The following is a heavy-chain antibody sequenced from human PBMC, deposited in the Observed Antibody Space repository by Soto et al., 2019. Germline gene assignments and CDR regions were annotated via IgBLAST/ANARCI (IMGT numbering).Heavy chain of an antibody. CDR2: IYYSGST. V-gene: IGHV4-30-4*01. CDR3: ARVAGYDRSGELDY. D-gene: IGHD3-22*01. CDR1: GGSISSGDYY. Sequence: QLQLQESGPGLVKPSQTLSLTCTVSGGSISSGDYYWSWIRQPPGKGLEWIAYIYYSGSTYYNPSLKCRFTISVDTSNNHFCLKMSFVTAADTAVYYCARVAGYDRSGELDYSVHGTLVTVSS. J-gene: IGHJ4*01.